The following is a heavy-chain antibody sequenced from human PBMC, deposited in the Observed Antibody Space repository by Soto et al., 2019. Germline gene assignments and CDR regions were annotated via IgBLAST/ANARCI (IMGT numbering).Heavy chain of an antibody. CDR1: GFTFSNAW. Sequence: EVQLVESGGGLVKPGGSLRLSCAASGFTFSNAWMNWVRQAPGKGLEWVGRIKSKTDGGTTDYAAPVKGRFTIARDDSKHTLYLQTNSLKTEDTAVYYCSTEAKRPYSSGCHYYYYYGMDVWGQGTTVTVSS. D-gene: IGHD6-19*01. CDR3: STEAKRPYSSGCHYYYYYGMDV. V-gene: IGHV3-15*07. CDR2: IKSKTDGGTT. J-gene: IGHJ6*02.